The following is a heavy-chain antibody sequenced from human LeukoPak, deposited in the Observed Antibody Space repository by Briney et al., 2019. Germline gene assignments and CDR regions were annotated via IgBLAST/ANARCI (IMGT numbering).Heavy chain of an antibody. CDR1: GYTFTSYG. V-gene: IGHV1-69*13. CDR2: IIPIFGTA. Sequence: SVKVSCKASGYTFTSYGISWVRQAPGQGLEWMGGIIPIFGTANYAQKFQGRVTITADESTSTAYMELSSLRSDDTAVYYCARVATYGSSYDWLTYFDYWGQGTLVTVSS. J-gene: IGHJ4*02. CDR3: ARVATYGSSYDWLTYFDY. D-gene: IGHD6-13*01.